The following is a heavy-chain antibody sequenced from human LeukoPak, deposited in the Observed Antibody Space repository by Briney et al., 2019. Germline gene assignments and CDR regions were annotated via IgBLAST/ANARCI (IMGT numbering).Heavy chain of an antibody. CDR1: GLTFSEAW. J-gene: IGHJ4*02. V-gene: IGHV3-15*01. CDR3: TTDIWTYSARDY. CDR2: IKNRPDGGTT. D-gene: IGHD3/OR15-3a*01. Sequence: GGSLRHSCAASGLTFSEAWMNWVRQAPGKGLEWVGHIKNRPDGGTTDYAAPVKGRFTISRDDSKNTLYLQMNGLKTEDTAVYYCTTDIWTYSARDYWGQGTLVTVSS.